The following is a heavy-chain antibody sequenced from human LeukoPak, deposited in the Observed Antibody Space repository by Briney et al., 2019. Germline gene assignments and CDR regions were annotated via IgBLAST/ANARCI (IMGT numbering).Heavy chain of an antibody. CDR2: ISSSSSYI. D-gene: IGHD3-10*01. V-gene: IGHV3-21*01. CDR1: GFTFSSYS. Sequence: GGSLRLSCAASGFTFSSYSMNWVRQAPGKGLEWVSSISSSSSYIYYADSVKGRFTISRDNAKNSLHLQMNSLRAEDTAVYYCARVGPYGSGSYYLNYYFDYWGQGTLVTVSS. CDR3: ARVGPYGSGSYYLNYYFDY. J-gene: IGHJ4*02.